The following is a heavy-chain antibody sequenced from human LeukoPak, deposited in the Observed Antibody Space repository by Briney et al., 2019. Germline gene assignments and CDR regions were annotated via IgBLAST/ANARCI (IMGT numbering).Heavy chain of an antibody. J-gene: IGHJ4*02. D-gene: IGHD4-11*01. CDR3: VRGLQGLDY. Sequence: GGSLRLSCAASGFTFSSYAMSWVRQAPGKGLEWVSAISGSGGSTYYADSVKGRFTISRDNAENPLYLQMNSLRAEDTAVYYCVRGLQGLDYWGQGTLVTVSS. V-gene: IGHV3-23*01. CDR2: ISGSGGST. CDR1: GFTFSSYA.